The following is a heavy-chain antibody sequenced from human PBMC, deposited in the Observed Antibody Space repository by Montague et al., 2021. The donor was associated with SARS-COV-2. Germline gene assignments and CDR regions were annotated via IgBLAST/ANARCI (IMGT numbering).Heavy chain of an antibody. CDR3: ARHMSDCSKGICHTYYYYGLDV. Sequence: SETLSLTCTVSGGSISRSYWSWIRQPPGKGLEWIGYIYYTGSTDYNPSLKSRGTISVDTSKTQLSLKLISVTAADTAVYFCARHMSDCSKGICHTYYYYGLDVWGQGTTVTVSS. CDR2: IYYTGST. CDR1: GGSISRSY. V-gene: IGHV4-59*08. D-gene: IGHD2-8*01. J-gene: IGHJ6*02.